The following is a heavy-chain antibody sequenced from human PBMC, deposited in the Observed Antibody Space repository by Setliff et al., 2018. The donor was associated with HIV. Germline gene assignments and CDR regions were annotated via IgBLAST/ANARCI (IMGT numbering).Heavy chain of an antibody. CDR1: GYTFTNYY. V-gene: IGHV1-46*01. CDR2: INPSGGRT. CDR3: ARCYYDSSGPTDAFDI. Sequence: GSVKVSCQASGYTFTNYYIHWVRQAPGQGLEWMGLINPSGGRTSYAQKFQGRLTMTRDTSRSTVYMELSSLRSEDTAVYYCARCYYDSSGPTDAFDILGQGTVVTVSS. D-gene: IGHD3-22*01. J-gene: IGHJ3*02.